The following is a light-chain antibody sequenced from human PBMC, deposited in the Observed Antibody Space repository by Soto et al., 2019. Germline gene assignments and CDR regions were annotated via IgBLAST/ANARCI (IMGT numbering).Light chain of an antibody. CDR1: SSDVGGYNF. Sequence: QSALTQPASVSGSPGQSITISCTGTSSDVGGYNFVSWYQHHPGKAPKLMIYDVNHRPSGISNRFSGSKSGNTASLTISGLQAEDEADYYCASFTTSSTPYVFGTGTKVTVL. J-gene: IGLJ1*01. CDR2: DVN. V-gene: IGLV2-14*03. CDR3: ASFTTSSTPYV.